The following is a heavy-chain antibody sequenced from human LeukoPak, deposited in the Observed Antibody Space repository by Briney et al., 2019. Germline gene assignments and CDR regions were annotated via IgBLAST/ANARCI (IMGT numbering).Heavy chain of an antibody. J-gene: IGHJ4*02. CDR1: GGTFSSYA. Sequence: SVKVSCKASGGTFSSYAISWVRQAPGQGLEWMGGIIPIFGTANYAQKFQGRVTITADKSTSTAYMELSSLRSEDTAVYYCVNYDSSGYYLLDYWGQGTLVTVSS. CDR2: IIPIFGTA. V-gene: IGHV1-69*06. D-gene: IGHD3-22*01. CDR3: VNYDSSGYYLLDY.